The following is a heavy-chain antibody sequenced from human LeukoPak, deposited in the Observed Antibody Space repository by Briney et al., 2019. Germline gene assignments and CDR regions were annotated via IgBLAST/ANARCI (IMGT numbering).Heavy chain of an antibody. D-gene: IGHD3-10*01. CDR1: GGSINSSSYY. CDR3: ARRFAPSRNDAFDI. V-gene: IGHV4-39*01. CDR2: IYYSGST. J-gene: IGHJ3*02. Sequence: SETLSLTCTVSGGSINSSSYYRGWIRQPPGKGLEWIGTIYYSGSTYYNPSLKSRVTISVDTSKNQFSLKLSSVTASDTAVYYCARRFAPSRNDAFDIWGQGTMVTVSS.